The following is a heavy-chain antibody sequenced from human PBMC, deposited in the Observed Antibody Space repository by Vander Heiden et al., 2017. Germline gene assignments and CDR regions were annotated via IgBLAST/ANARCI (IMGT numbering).Heavy chain of an antibody. CDR3: ARAPMIVVVNDAFDI. V-gene: IGHV3-11*01. CDR2: ISSSGSTI. Sequence: QVQLVESGGGLVKPGRSLTLSCAASAFTFSDYYMSWVRQAPGKGLEWVSYISSSGSTIYYADSVKGRFTISRDNAKNSLYLQMNSLRAEDTAVYYCARAPMIVVVNDAFDIWGQGTMVTVSS. CDR1: AFTFSDYY. D-gene: IGHD3-22*01. J-gene: IGHJ3*02.